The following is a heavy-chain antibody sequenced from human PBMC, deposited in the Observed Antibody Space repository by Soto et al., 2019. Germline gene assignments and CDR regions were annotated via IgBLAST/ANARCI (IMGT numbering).Heavy chain of an antibody. D-gene: IGHD1-26*01. CDR3: ARENAYFYGAFDN. Sequence: PSETLSLTCTVSGGSVSSGSYYWSWIRQPPGKGLEWIGYIYYSGSTNYNPSPKSRVTISVDTSKNQFSLKLSSVTAADTAVYYCARENAYFYGAFDNWGQGTLVTVSS. CDR2: IYYSGST. CDR1: GGSVSSGSYY. V-gene: IGHV4-61*01. J-gene: IGHJ4*02.